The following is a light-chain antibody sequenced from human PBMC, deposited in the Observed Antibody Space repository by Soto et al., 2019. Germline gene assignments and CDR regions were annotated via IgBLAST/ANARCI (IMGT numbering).Light chain of an antibody. Sequence: QAVVTQPPSVSAAPGQKVTMSCSGSISNIGKNYVAWYQQLPGTAPKILIFENYKRPSGIPDRFSGSKSGTSATLGITGLQTGDEADYFCGTWDSSLNAVIFGGGTKVTVL. CDR2: ENY. J-gene: IGLJ2*01. CDR1: ISNIGKNY. V-gene: IGLV1-51*01. CDR3: GTWDSSLNAVI.